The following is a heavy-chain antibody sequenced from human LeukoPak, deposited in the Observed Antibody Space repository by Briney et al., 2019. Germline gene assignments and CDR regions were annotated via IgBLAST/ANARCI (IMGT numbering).Heavy chain of an antibody. D-gene: IGHD3-10*01. Sequence: SETLSLTCTVYGGSISSYYWSWIRQPQGKGLEWIGYIYYSGSTNYNPSLKSRVTILVDTSKNQFSLRLSSVSAADSAVYYCVRKSEYDYGSGSYHWFDAWGQGTLVTVSS. CDR2: IYYSGST. CDR3: VRKSEYDYGSGSYHWFDA. J-gene: IGHJ5*02. CDR1: GGSISSYY. V-gene: IGHV4-59*01.